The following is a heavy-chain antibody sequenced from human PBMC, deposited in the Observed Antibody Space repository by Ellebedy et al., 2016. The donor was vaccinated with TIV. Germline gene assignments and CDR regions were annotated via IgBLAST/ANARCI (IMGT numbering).Heavy chain of an antibody. CDR2: ISWNSGSI. CDR3: ARDRGYYGSGSYYGSFDY. D-gene: IGHD3-10*01. Sequence: GGSLRLSXAASGFTFDDYAMHWVRQAPGKGLEWVSGISWNSGSIGYADSVKGRFTISRDNAKNSLYLQMNSLRAEDTALYYCARDRGYYGSGSYYGSFDYWGQGTLVTVSS. J-gene: IGHJ4*02. V-gene: IGHV3-9*01. CDR1: GFTFDDYA.